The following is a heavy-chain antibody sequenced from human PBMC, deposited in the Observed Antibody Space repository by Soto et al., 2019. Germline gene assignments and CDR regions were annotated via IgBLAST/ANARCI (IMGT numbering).Heavy chain of an antibody. D-gene: IGHD3-10*02. CDR2: LIHGGST. CDR1: NSSLGAFH. J-gene: IGHJ3*01. CDR3: ARSPLSYYYVRQTWREVGDSFDV. V-gene: IGHV4-34*02. Sequence: QVHLEQWGAGLLKPSETLSLTCAIYNSSLGAFHWTWIRQPPGKGLEWIGELIHGGSTNYIPSLKSRVTSSLDTSKSQFSLHVMSVTAADTAVYYCARSPLSYYYVRQTWREVGDSFDVWGRGTSVTVSS.